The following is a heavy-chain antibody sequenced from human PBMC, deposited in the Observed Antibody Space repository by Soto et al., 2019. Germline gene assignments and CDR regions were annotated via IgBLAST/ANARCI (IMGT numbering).Heavy chain of an antibody. Sequence: SETLSLTCAVSGCSISIGGYSWSWVLQPPGKGLEWIGYIYHSGSTYYNPSLKSRVTISVDRSKNQFSLKLNSVTAADTAVYYCARAFWGEVGPSFDYWGQGTLVTVSS. CDR3: ARAFWGEVGPSFDY. V-gene: IGHV4-30-2*01. D-gene: IGHD3-16*01. CDR2: IYHSGST. J-gene: IGHJ4*02. CDR1: GCSISIGGYS.